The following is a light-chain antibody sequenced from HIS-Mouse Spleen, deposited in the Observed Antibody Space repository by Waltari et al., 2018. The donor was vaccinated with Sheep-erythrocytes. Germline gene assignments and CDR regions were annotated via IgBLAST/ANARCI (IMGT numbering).Light chain of an antibody. V-gene: IGKV1-33*01. CDR1: QDISNY. Sequence: DIQMTQSPSSLSASVGDSVTITCQASQDISNYLNWYQQKPGKAPKLLIYDASNLETGVPSRFSGSGSGTDFTFTSSSLQPEDIATYYCQQYDNLLTFGGGTKVEIK. CDR2: DAS. J-gene: IGKJ4*01. CDR3: QQYDNLLT.